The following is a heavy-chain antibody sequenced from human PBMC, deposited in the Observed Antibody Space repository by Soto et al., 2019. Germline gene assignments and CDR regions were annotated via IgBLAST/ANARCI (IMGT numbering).Heavy chain of an antibody. V-gene: IGHV4-30-4*02. Sequence: SETLSLTCTVSGGSSSRGSCYWSWIGQPPGKGPEWIGYISYSVSAYYTPSLKSRVTMASDTSNSAAYMELSGLTSDDTAVFYCAGVTLKAGNWFDSWGQGTLVTVSS. CDR2: ISYSVSA. CDR3: AGVTLKAGNWFDS. J-gene: IGHJ5*01. CDR1: GGSSSRGSCY.